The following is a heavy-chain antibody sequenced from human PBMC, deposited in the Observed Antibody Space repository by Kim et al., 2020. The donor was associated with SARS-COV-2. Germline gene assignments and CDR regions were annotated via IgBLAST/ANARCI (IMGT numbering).Heavy chain of an antibody. CDR1: GGSISSSSYY. CDR3: ARSGGFGEPPGL. Sequence: SETLSLTCTVSGGSISSSSYYWGWIRQPPGKGLEWIGSIYYSGSTYYNPSLKSRVTISVDTSKNQFSLKLSSVTAADTAVYYCARSGGFGEPPGLWGQGTLVTVSS. J-gene: IGHJ4*02. CDR2: IYYSGST. V-gene: IGHV4-39*01. D-gene: IGHD3-10*01.